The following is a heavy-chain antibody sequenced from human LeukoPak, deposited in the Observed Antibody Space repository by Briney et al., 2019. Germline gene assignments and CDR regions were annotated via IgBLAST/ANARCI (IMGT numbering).Heavy chain of an antibody. CDR2: MNPNSGNT. Sequence: GASVKVSCKASGYTFTSYGISWVRQATGQGLEWMGWMNPNSGNTGYAQKFQGRVTITRNTSISTAYMELSSLRSEDTAVYYCARAYNWNYAYYYYMDVWGKGTTVTVSS. J-gene: IGHJ6*03. CDR3: ARAYNWNYAYYYYMDV. D-gene: IGHD1-7*01. CDR1: GYTFTSYG. V-gene: IGHV1-8*03.